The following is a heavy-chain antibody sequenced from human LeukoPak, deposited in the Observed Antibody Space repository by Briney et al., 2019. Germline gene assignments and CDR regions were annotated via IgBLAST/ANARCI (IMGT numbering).Heavy chain of an antibody. J-gene: IGHJ6*02. CDR1: GYTFTGYY. CDR2: INPNSGGT. Sequence: ASVKVSCKASGYTFTGYYMHWVRQAPGQGLEWMGWINPNSGGTNYAQKFQGWVTMTRDTSISTAYMELSRLRSDDTAVYYCARVRIYSGYDYYYGMDVWGQGTTVTVSS. V-gene: IGHV1-2*04. D-gene: IGHD5-12*01. CDR3: ARVRIYSGYDYYYGMDV.